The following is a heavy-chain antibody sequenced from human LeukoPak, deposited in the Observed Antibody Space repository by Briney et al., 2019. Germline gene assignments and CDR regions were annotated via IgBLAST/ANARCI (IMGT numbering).Heavy chain of an antibody. CDR2: ISSSSSYI. D-gene: IGHD5-18*01. CDR1: GFTFSSYS. V-gene: IGHV3-21*01. CDR3: ASVDTAMNGIDY. Sequence: GGSLRLSCAASGFTFSSYSMNWVRQAPGKGLEWVSSISSSSSYIYYADSVKGRFTISRDNAKHSLYLQMNSLRAEDTAVYYCASVDTAMNGIDYWGQGTLVTVSS. J-gene: IGHJ4*02.